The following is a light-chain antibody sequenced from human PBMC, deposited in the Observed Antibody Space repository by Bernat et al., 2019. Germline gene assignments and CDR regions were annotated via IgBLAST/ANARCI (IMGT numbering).Light chain of an antibody. J-gene: IGKJ4*01. V-gene: IGKV1-5*03. CDR1: QTISTW. CDR3: QQYNSFPLT. Sequence: DIQMTQSPSTLSASVGDRVTITCRASQTISTWLTWYQQKPGKAPKVLIYKASSLESGVPSRFSGSGSGTEFTLTISSLQPDDLATYYCQQYNSFPLTCGGGTKVEIK. CDR2: KAS.